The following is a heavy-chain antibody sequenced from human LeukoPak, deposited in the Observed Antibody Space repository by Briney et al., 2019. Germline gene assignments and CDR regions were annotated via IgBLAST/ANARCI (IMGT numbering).Heavy chain of an antibody. J-gene: IGHJ4*02. Sequence: ASETLSLTCTVSGGSTSPYYWSWIRQPPGKGLEWLGYIYYSGNTDYNPSLKSRVAISVDTSKNQFSLKLSSVTAADTAVYYCARGYDYADKWGQGTLVTVSS. CDR3: ARGYDYADK. CDR1: GGSTSPYY. D-gene: IGHD3-16*01. CDR2: IYYSGNT. V-gene: IGHV4-59*01.